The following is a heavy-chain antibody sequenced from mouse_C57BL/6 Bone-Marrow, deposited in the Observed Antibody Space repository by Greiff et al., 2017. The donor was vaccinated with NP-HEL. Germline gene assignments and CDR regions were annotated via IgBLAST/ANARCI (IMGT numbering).Heavy chain of an antibody. J-gene: IGHJ2*01. CDR1: GFTFSSYA. Sequence: EVMLVESGGGLVKPGGSLKLSCAASGFTFSSYAMSWVRQTPEKRLEWVATISDGGSYTYYPDNVKGRFTISRDNAKNNLYLQMSHLKSEDTAMYYCARFLYGNFPDYWGQGTTLTVSS. V-gene: IGHV5-4*03. CDR2: ISDGGSYT. D-gene: IGHD2-1*01. CDR3: ARFLYGNFPDY.